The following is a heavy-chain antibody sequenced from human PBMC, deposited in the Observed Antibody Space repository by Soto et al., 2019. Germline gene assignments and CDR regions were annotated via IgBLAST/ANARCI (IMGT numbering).Heavy chain of an antibody. V-gene: IGHV1-3*01. CDR1: GYTFTSYA. D-gene: IGHD1-26*01. Sequence: GASVKVSCKASGYTFTSYAMHWVRQAPGQRLEWMGWINAGNGNTKYSQKFQGRVTTTRDTSASTAYMELSSLRSEDTAVYYCARDGIVGAPGWFDPWGQGTLVTVSS. CDR2: INAGNGNT. J-gene: IGHJ5*02. CDR3: ARDGIVGAPGWFDP.